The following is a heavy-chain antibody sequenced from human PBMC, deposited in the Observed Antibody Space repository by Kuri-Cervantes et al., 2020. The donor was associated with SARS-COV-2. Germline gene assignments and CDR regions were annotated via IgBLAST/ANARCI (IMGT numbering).Heavy chain of an antibody. CDR1: GFTFSKYK. V-gene: IGHV3-48*01. CDR3: VRDPHDRGMDV. J-gene: IGHJ6*04. D-gene: IGHD3-9*01. CDR2: ISSSSSTT. Sequence: GESLKISCVASGFTFSKYKMHWVRLLPGKGLEWVSYISSSSSTTSYADSVRGRFTVSRDSNKNSLYLQMNSLRVEDTAIYYCVRDPHDRGMDVWGKGTTVTVSS.